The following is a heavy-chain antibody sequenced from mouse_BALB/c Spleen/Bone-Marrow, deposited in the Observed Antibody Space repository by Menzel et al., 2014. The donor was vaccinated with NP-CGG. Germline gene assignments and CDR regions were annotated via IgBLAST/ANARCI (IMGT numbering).Heavy chain of an antibody. V-gene: IGHV14-3*02. CDR3: ARYDYGVYFDY. Sequence: VQLQQSGAEVVKPGASVKLSCTASGFNIKDTYMHWVKQRPEQGPEWIGRIDPANGNTKYDPKFQGKTTITADTSSNTAYLQLSSLTSEDTAVYYCARYDYGVYFDYWGQGTTLAVSS. J-gene: IGHJ2*01. CDR2: IDPANGNT. D-gene: IGHD2-4*01. CDR1: GFNIKDTY.